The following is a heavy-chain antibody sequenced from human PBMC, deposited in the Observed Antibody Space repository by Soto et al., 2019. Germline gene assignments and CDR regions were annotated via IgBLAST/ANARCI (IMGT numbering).Heavy chain of an antibody. CDR3: ATGMTTVTTFDY. CDR2: IYHSGST. J-gene: IGHJ4*02. D-gene: IGHD4-17*01. CDR1: GGSISSGGYS. Sequence: QLQLQESGSGLVKPSQTLSLTCAGSGGSISSGGYSWSWIRQPPGKGLEWIGYIYHSGSTYYNPSLKSRVTIAVDRSKSQVSLKLSSVTAADTAVYYCATGMTTVTTFDYWGQGTLVTVSS. V-gene: IGHV4-30-2*01.